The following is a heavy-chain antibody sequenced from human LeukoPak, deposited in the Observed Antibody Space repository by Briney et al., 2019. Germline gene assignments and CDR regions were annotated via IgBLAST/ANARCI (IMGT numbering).Heavy chain of an antibody. CDR2: IVVDSGNT. Sequence: ASVKVSCKASGFTFSSSVTKWVRQARGQRLEWIGWIVVDSGNTNYAQKFQERVTITRDMSTSTAYMELSSLTSEDTAVYYCAAERHDSSGYYYFDYWGQGTLVTVSS. D-gene: IGHD3-22*01. CDR3: AAERHDSSGYYYFDY. CDR1: GFTFSSSV. V-gene: IGHV1-58*02. J-gene: IGHJ4*02.